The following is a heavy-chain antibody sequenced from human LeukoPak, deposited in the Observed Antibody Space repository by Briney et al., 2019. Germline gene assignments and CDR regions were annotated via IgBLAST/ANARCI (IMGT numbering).Heavy chain of an antibody. D-gene: IGHD3-22*01. CDR1: GFTFSSYA. J-gene: IGHJ4*02. CDR3: AKDQEYYYDSSGYYDY. CDR2: ISGSGGST. Sequence: GGSLRLSCAASGFTFSSYAMSWVRQAPGKGLEWVSAISGSGGSTYYADSVKGRFTISRDNSKNTLYLQMNSLRAEDTAVYHCAKDQEYYYDSSGYYDYWGQGTLVTVSS. V-gene: IGHV3-23*01.